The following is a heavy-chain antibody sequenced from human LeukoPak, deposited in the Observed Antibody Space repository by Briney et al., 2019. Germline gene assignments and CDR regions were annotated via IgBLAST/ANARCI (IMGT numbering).Heavy chain of an antibody. Sequence: GASVKVSCKASGYTFTSYDINWVRQDTGQGLEWMGWMNPNSGNTGYAQKFQGRVTMTRSTSISTAYMELSSLRSEDTAVYYCARVASSNWYRGGNFDPWGQGTLVTVSS. CDR2: MNPNSGNT. D-gene: IGHD6-13*01. CDR1: GYTFTSYD. J-gene: IGHJ5*02. V-gene: IGHV1-8*01. CDR3: ARVASSNWYRGGNFDP.